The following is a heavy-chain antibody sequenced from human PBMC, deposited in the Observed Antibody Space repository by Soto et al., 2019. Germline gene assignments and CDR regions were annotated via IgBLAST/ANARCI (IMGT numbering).Heavy chain of an antibody. CDR1: GFTFSGSA. Sequence: EVQLVESGGGLVQPGGSLKLSCAGSGFTFSGSAMHWVRQASGKGLEWVGRIRSKANSYATAYAASVKGRFTISRDDSKKTAYLQMNSLKTEDTAVYYCTRPADDGDRCWGQGTLVTVSS. CDR2: IRSKANSYAT. CDR3: TRPADDGDRC. V-gene: IGHV3-73*01. J-gene: IGHJ4*02. D-gene: IGHD4-17*01.